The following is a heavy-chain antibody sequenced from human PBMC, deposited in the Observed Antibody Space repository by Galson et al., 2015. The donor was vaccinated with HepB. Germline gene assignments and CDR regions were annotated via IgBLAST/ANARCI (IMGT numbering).Heavy chain of an antibody. CDR3: ARQEGYYDFLSGYPYYYYGMDV. V-gene: IGHV5-10-1*01. D-gene: IGHD3-3*01. CDR2: IDPSDSYT. Sequence: QSGAEVKKPGESLRISCTGSGYSFTSYWISWVRQMPGKGLEWMGRIDPSDSYTNYSPSFQGHVTISADKSISTAYLQWSSLKASDTAMYYCARQEGYYDFLSGYPYYYYGMDVWGQGTTVTVSS. J-gene: IGHJ6*02. CDR1: GYSFTSYW.